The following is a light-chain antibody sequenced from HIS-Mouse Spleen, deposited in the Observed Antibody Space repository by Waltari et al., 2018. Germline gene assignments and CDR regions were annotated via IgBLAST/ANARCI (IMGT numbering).Light chain of an antibody. Sequence: QSALTQPPSASGSPGQSVTISCTGTSSDVGGYNYVSWYQQHPGKAPKLMIYEVSKRHSGVPDRFSGSKSGNTASLTVSGLQAEDEADYYCSSYAGSNNSLYVFGTGTKVTVL. CDR1: SSDVGGYNY. J-gene: IGLJ1*01. CDR3: SSYAGSNNSLYV. V-gene: IGLV2-8*01. CDR2: EVS.